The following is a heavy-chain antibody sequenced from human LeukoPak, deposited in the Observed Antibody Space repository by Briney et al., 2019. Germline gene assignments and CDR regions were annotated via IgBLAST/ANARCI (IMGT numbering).Heavy chain of an antibody. CDR2: INPNSGGT. CDR3: ARGGGYSSGCYSQVDY. CDR1: GYTFTGYY. J-gene: IGHJ4*02. V-gene: IGHV1-2*02. D-gene: IGHD6-19*01. Sequence: ASVKVSCKASGYTFTGYYMHWVRQAPGQGLEWMGWINPNSGGTNYAQKFQGRVTMTRDTSISTAYMELSRLRSDDTAVYYCARGGGYSSGCYSQVDYWGQGTLVTVSS.